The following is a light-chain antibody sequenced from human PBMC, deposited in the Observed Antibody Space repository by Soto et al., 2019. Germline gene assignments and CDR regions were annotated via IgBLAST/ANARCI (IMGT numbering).Light chain of an antibody. V-gene: IGKV3-15*01. Sequence: ETVMTQSPAPLSVSPGQRVTVSCRASQSVSINLAWYQQKPGQAPRLLIYGASTRATGVPDRFSGSGSGTDFTLTITRLEPEDFAMYYCQQYEISPPITFGQGTRLEIK. CDR2: GAS. CDR3: QQYEISPPIT. J-gene: IGKJ5*01. CDR1: QSVSIN.